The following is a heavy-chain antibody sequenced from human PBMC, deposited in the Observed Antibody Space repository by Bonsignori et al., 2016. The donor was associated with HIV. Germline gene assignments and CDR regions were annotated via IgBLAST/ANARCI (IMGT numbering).Heavy chain of an antibody. CDR3: AKGLGSLHEFDY. V-gene: IGHV3-23*01. Sequence: WIRQPPGKGLEWVSAISGSGGSTYYADSVKGRFTISRDNSKNTLYLQMNSLRAEDTAVYYCAKGLGSLHEFDYWGQGTLVTVSS. D-gene: IGHD3-10*01. CDR2: ISGSGGST. J-gene: IGHJ4*02.